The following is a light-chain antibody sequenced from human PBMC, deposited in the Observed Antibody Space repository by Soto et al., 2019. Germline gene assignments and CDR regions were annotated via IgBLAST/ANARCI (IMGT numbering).Light chain of an antibody. Sequence: EIVLTRSPGTLSLSPGERATLSCRASQSVSSSYLAWYQQKPGQAPRLLIYGASSRATGIPDRFSGSGSGTDFTLTISRLEPEDFAVYYCQQYGSSHYTFGQGTKLEIK. CDR1: QSVSSSY. J-gene: IGKJ2*01. CDR3: QQYGSSHYT. CDR2: GAS. V-gene: IGKV3-20*01.